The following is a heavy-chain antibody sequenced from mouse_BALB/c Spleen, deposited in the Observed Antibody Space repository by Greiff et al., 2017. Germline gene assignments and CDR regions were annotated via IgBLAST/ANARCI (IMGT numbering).Heavy chain of an antibody. Sequence: QVQLKESGAELVRPGTSVKISCKASGYTFTNYWLGWVKQRPGHGLEWIGDIYPGGGYTNYNEKFKGKATLTADTSSSTAYMQLSSLTSEDSAVYFCARGSSNWVFAYWGQGTLVTVSA. CDR3: ARGSSNWVFAY. CDR1: GYTFTNYW. D-gene: IGHD4-1*02. CDR2: IYPGGGYT. V-gene: IGHV1-63*02. J-gene: IGHJ3*01.